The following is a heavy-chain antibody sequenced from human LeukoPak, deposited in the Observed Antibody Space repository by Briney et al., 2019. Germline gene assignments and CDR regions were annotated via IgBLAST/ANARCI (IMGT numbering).Heavy chain of an antibody. D-gene: IGHD3-9*01. J-gene: IGHJ1*01. V-gene: IGHV3-21*04. CDR2: ISSSSSHI. CDR1: GFTFSSYN. Sequence: GGSLRLSCAASGFTFSSYNMNWVRQAPGKGLEWVSSISSSSSHIYYADSVTGRFTISRDNAKNSLYLQMNSLRAEDTAVYYCARSPRYYDILTGYYTKEYFQHWGQGTLVTVSS. CDR3: ARSPRYYDILTGYYTKEYFQH.